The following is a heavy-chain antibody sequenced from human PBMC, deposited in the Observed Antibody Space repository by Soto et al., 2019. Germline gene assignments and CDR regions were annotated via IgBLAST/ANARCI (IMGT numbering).Heavy chain of an antibody. V-gene: IGHV4-30-4*01. CDR3: ARAVRGSYYDY. Sequence: QVQLQESGPGLVKPSQTLSLTCTVSGGSISSGDYYWSWIRQPPGKGLEWIGYIYSSGSTYYNPSLQRRLTISVYTSKNQFSLKLSSVTAADTAVYYCARAVRGSYYDYWGQGTLVTVSS. D-gene: IGHD1-26*01. CDR2: IYSSGST. J-gene: IGHJ4*02. CDR1: GGSISSGDYY.